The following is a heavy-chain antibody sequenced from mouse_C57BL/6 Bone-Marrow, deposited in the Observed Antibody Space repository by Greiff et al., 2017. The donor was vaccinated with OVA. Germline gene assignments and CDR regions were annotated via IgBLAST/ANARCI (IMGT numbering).Heavy chain of an antibody. CDR3: ARLPLGDYFDY. CDR1: GYTFTDYY. CDR2: INPYNGGT. D-gene: IGHD4-1*01. V-gene: IGHV1-19*01. J-gene: IGHJ2*01. Sequence: EVQLQQSGPVLVKPGASVKMSCKASGYTFTDYYMNWVKQSHGKSLEWIGVINPYNGGTSYNQKFKGKATLTVDKSSSTAYMELNSLTSEDSAVYYCARLPLGDYFDYWGQGTTLTVSS.